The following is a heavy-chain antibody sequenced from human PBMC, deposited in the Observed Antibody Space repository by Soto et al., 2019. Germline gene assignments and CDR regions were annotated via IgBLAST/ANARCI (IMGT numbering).Heavy chain of an antibody. CDR1: GYTFSGFY. V-gene: IGHV1-2*02. CDR3: ASAAVTGTAGLDF. J-gene: IGHJ4*02. D-gene: IGHD6-19*01. CDR2: IYPNSGGT. Sequence: ASVKVSCQASGYTFSGFYMHWVRQAPGQGREWMGWIYPNSGGTKSAEKFQGRVTMTRDTSISTAYMEPSRLTSDDTAVYYCASAAVTGTAGLDFWGQGTQVTVSS.